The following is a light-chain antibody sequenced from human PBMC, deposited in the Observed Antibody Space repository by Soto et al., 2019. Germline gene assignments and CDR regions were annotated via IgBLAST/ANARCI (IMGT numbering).Light chain of an antibody. CDR2: GAS. J-gene: IGKJ1*01. Sequence: EIVLTQSPGTLSLSPGESATLSFRASQSVSSSYLAWYQQKPGQAPSLLIYGASSRATGIPDRFSGGGSGTDFTLTISRLEPEDFAVDYCQQLGGSPRTFGQGTKVDI. CDR3: QQLGGSPRT. V-gene: IGKV3-20*01. CDR1: QSVSSSY.